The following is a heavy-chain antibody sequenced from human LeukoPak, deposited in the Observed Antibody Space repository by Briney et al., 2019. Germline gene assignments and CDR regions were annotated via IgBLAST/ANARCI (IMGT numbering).Heavy chain of an antibody. D-gene: IGHD2-2*01. CDR3: ARAGGYCSSTSCYYQSYFDY. CDR2: IIPIFGTA. Sequence: SVKVSCKASGGTFSSYAISWVRQAPGQGLEWMGGIIPIFGTANYAQKFQGRVTITADESTSTAYMELSSLRSEDTAVYYCARAGGYCSSTSCYYQSYFDYWGQGTLVTVSS. V-gene: IGHV1-69*13. CDR1: GGTFSSYA. J-gene: IGHJ4*02.